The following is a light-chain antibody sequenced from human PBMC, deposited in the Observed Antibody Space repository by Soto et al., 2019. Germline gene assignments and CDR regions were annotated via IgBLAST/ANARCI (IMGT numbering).Light chain of an antibody. J-gene: IGKJ5*01. Sequence: EIVMTQPPATLSVSPGQRATLSSTVSQSVRDNIAWFQQVPGQAPRLVIYSGSTRATGFPARFSGSGSGTEFTLTISSLQSDDFAVYYCQQYKNWPPITFGQGTRLEI. CDR2: SGS. V-gene: IGKV3-15*01. CDR3: QQYKNWPPIT. CDR1: QSVRDN.